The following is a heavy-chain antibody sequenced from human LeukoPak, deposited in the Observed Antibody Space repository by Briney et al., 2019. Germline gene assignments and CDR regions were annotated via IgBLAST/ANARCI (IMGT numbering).Heavy chain of an antibody. CDR2: IYHSGST. V-gene: IGHV4-38-2*02. J-gene: IGHJ4*02. CDR3: ARDGYTVYDYSGY. D-gene: IGHD5/OR15-5a*01. CDR1: GFTFSSYS. Sequence: GSLRLSCAASGFTFSSYSMTWVRKAPGKGLEWIGTIYHSGSTSYNPSLKSRVTISVDTSKNQFSLKLNSVAAADTAVYYCARDGYTVYDYSGYWGQGTLVTVSS.